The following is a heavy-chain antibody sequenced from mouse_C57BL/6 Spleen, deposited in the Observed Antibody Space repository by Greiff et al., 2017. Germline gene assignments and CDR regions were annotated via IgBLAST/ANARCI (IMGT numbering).Heavy chain of an antibody. CDR1: GYAFSSYW. V-gene: IGHV1-80*01. CDR2: IYPGDGDT. J-gene: IGHJ4*01. Sequence: QVQLKQSGAELVKPGASVKISCKASGYAFSSYWMNWVKQRPGKGLEWIGQIYPGDGDTNYNGKFKGKATLTADKSSSTAYMQLSSLTSEDSAVYFCARRVLRNYAMDYWGQGTSVTVSS. CDR3: ARRVLRNYAMDY. D-gene: IGHD1-1*01.